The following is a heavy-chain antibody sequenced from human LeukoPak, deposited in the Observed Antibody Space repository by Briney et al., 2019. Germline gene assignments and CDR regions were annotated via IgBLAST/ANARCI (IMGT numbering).Heavy chain of an antibody. J-gene: IGHJ6*03. D-gene: IGHD6-13*01. CDR2: INHSGST. V-gene: IGHV4-34*01. CDR3: ARAVAAAANYYYYYMDV. CDR1: GGSFSGYY. Sequence: SETLSLTCAVYGGSFSGYYWSWIRQPPGKGLEWIGEINHSGSTNYNPPLKSRVTISVDTSKNQFSLKLSSVTAADTAVYYCARAVAAAANYYYYYMDVWGKGTTVTVSS.